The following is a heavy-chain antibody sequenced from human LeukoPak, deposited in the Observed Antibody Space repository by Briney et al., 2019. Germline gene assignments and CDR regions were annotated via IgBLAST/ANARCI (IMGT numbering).Heavy chain of an antibody. D-gene: IGHD5-24*01. CDR3: ASPRDGYDRYFDY. CDR1: GGSISSYY. CDR2: IYYSGST. V-gene: IGHV4-59*08. J-gene: IGHJ4*02. Sequence: SETLSLTCTVSGGSISSYYWSWIRQPPGKGLEWIGYIYYSGSTNYNPSLKSRVTISVDTSKNQFSLKLSSVTAADTAVYYCASPRDGYDRYFDYWGQGTLVTVSS.